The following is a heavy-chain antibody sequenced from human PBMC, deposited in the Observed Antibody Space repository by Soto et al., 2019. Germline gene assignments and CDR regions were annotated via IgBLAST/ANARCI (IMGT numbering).Heavy chain of an antibody. CDR3: ARGDPPGGGAFDI. Sequence: GASVKVSCKASGYTFTGHYIHWVRQAPEQGPEWMGEIGPESGATRYAQKFQGRVTMTRDTSISTAYMELSRLRSDDTAVYYCARGDPPGGGAFDIWGQGTMVTVSS. J-gene: IGHJ3*02. V-gene: IGHV1-2*02. CDR1: GYTFTGHY. D-gene: IGHD3-10*01. CDR2: IGPESGAT.